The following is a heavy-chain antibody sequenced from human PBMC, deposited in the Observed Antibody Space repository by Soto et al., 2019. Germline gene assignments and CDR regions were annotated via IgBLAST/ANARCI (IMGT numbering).Heavy chain of an antibody. CDR1: GGSFSGYY. D-gene: IGHD3-3*01. V-gene: IGHV4-34*01. CDR3: ERGKRITIFGVVIGPQYYYYGMDV. Sequence: PSETLSLTCAVYGGSFSGYYWSWIRQPPGKGLEWIGEINHSGSTNYNPSLKSRVTISVDTSKNQFSLKLSSVTAADTAVYYCERGKRITIFGVVIGPQYYYYGMDVWGQGTTVTVSS. J-gene: IGHJ6*02. CDR2: INHSGST.